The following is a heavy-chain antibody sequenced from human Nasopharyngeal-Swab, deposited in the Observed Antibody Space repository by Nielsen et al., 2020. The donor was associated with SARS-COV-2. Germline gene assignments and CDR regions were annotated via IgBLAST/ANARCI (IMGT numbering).Heavy chain of an antibody. J-gene: IGHJ4*02. Sequence: PGKGLEWIGEINHSGSTNYNPSLKSRVTISVDTSKNQFSLKLSSVTAADTAVYYCARDPYAYSSSWYDDSGYFDYWGQGTLVTVSS. CDR2: INHSGST. D-gene: IGHD6-13*01. V-gene: IGHV4-34*01. CDR3: ARDPYAYSSSWYDDSGYFDY.